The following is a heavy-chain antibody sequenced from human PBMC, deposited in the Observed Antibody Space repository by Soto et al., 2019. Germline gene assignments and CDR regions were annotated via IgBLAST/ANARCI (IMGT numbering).Heavy chain of an antibody. V-gene: IGHV1-18*01. CDR1: GYIFSSYG. Sequence: ASLKVSRQASGYIFSSYGISWVRQASGQGLEWMGWISTYNGKTDYAQKLQGRVTMTTDTSTSTAYMALRSLRSDDTAVYYCARDRGHDCLSGSYLWGQGTLVTVSS. CDR3: ARDRGHDCLSGSYL. D-gene: IGHD3-9*01. J-gene: IGHJ4*02. CDR2: ISTYNGKT.